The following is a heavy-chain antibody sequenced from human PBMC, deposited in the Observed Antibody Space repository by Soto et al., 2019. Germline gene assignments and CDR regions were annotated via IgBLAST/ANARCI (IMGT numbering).Heavy chain of an antibody. CDR3: ARLIRNCSGGSCYNWFDP. V-gene: IGHV3-33*01. CDR1: GFTFSSYG. J-gene: IGHJ5*02. D-gene: IGHD2-15*01. Sequence: QVQLVESGGGVVQPGRSLRLSCAASGFTFSSYGMHWVRQAPGKGLEWVAVIWYDGSKKYYADSVKGRFTISRDNSKNTLYLQMNSLRAEDTAVYYCARLIRNCSGGSCYNWFDPWGQGTLVTVSS. CDR2: IWYDGSKK.